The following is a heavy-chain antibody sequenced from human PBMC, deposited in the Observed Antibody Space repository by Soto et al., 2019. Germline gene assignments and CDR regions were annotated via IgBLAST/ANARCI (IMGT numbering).Heavy chain of an antibody. V-gene: IGHV1-3*01. D-gene: IGHD3-22*01. CDR1: GYTFTSYA. Sequence: ASVKVSCKASGYTFTSYAMHWVRQAPGQRLEWMGWINAGNGNTKYSQKFQGRVTITRDTSASTAYMELSSLRSEDTAVYYCAREYYYDSSGYYGNFCYWGQGTLVTVSS. J-gene: IGHJ4*02. CDR3: AREYYYDSSGYYGNFCY. CDR2: INAGNGNT.